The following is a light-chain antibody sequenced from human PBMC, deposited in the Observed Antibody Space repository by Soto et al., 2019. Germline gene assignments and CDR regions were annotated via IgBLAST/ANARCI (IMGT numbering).Light chain of an antibody. CDR3: QHYNNWPPWT. J-gene: IGKJ1*01. Sequence: EIVMTQSPATLSVSPGERATLSCRASQSVSSNLAWYQQKPGQAPRLLIYGASTRATGIPARFSGSGSGTEFTLTINSLQSEDFAIYYCQHYNNWPPWTFGQGTKVDIK. V-gene: IGKV3-15*01. CDR2: GAS. CDR1: QSVSSN.